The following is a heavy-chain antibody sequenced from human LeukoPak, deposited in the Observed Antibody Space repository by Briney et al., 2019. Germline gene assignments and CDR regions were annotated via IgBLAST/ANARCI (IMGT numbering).Heavy chain of an antibody. CDR3: ARAVRGYSYAYLPF. J-gene: IGHJ4*02. Sequence: GGSLRLSCAASGFTFSSYSMNWVRQAPGKGLEWVSYISSSSSTIYYADSVKGRFTISRDNAKNSLYLQMNSLRDEDTAVYYCARAVRGYSYAYLPFWGQGSLVTVSS. CDR1: GFTFSSYS. D-gene: IGHD5-18*01. CDR2: ISSSSSTI. V-gene: IGHV3-48*02.